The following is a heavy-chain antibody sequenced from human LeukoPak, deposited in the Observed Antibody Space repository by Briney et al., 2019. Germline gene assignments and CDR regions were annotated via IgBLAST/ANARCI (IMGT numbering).Heavy chain of an antibody. V-gene: IGHV1-18*01. CDR3: AIHDFWSGYYPFDY. CDR1: GYTFTSYG. CDR2: ISAYNGNT. J-gene: IGHJ4*02. Sequence: GASVKVSCKASGYTFTSYGINWVRQAPGQGLEWMGWISAYNGNTNYAQKLQGRVTMTTDTSTSTAYMDLRSLRSDDTAVYYCAIHDFWSGYYPFDYWGQGTLVTVSS. D-gene: IGHD3-3*01.